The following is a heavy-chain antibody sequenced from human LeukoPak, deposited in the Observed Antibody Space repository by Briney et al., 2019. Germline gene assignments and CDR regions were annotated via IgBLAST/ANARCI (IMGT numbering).Heavy chain of an antibody. V-gene: IGHV3-30-3*01. Sequence: GGSLRLSCAASGFTFSSYAMHWVRQAPGKGLEWVAVISYDGSNKYYADSVKGRFTISRDNSKNTLYLQMNSLRAEDTAVYYCAREAHGDTHWGQGTLVSVSS. CDR3: AREAHGDTH. J-gene: IGHJ4*02. CDR1: GFTFSSYA. D-gene: IGHD4-17*01. CDR2: ISYDGSNK.